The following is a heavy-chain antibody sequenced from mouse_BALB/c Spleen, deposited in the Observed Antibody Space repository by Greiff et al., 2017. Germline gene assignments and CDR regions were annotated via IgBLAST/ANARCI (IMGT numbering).Heavy chain of an antibody. J-gene: IGHJ1*01. Sequence: EVKVVESGGGLVKPGGSLKLSCAASGFAFSSYDMSWVRQTPEKRLEWVAYISSGGGSTYYPDTVKGRFTISRDNAKNTLYLQMSSLKSEDTAMYYCARLITTVVGYVDVWGAGTTVTVSS. CDR2: ISSGGGST. CDR1: GFAFSSYD. V-gene: IGHV5-12-1*01. CDR3: ARLITTVVGYVDV. D-gene: IGHD1-1*01.